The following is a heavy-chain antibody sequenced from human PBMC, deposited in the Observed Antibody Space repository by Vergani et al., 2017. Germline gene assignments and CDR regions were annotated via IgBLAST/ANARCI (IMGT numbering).Heavy chain of an antibody. CDR1: GYTFTSYA. V-gene: IGHV1-3*01. Sequence: QVQLVQSGAEVKKPGASVKVSCKASGYTFTSYAMHWVRQAPGQRLEWIGWINAGNGNTKYSQKFQGRVTITRDTSASTAYMELSSLRSEDTAVYYCARAPQWLVLLDYWGQGTLVTVSS. J-gene: IGHJ4*02. CDR2: INAGNGNT. CDR3: ARAPQWLVLLDY. D-gene: IGHD6-19*01.